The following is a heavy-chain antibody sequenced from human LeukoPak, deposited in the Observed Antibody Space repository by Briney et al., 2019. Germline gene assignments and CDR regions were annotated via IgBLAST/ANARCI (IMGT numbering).Heavy chain of an antibody. CDR1: GGSFSGYY. V-gene: IGHV4-34*01. Sequence: SETLSLTCAVYGGSFSGYYWSWIRQPPGKGLEWIGEINHSGSTNYNPSLKSRVTISVDTSKNQFSLKLSSVTAADTAVYYCARDGGSGWHYFDYWGQGTLVTVSS. CDR3: ARDGGSGWHYFDY. CDR2: INHSGST. J-gene: IGHJ4*02. D-gene: IGHD6-19*01.